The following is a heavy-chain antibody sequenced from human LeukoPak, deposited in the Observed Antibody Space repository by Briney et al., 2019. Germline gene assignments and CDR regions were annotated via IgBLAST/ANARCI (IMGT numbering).Heavy chain of an antibody. CDR1: GFTFSDYW. D-gene: IGHD6-13*01. J-gene: IGHJ4*02. CDR2: VNRDGSST. CDR3: ARDRSISAAGNTY. Sequence: GGSLRLSCAASGFTFSDYWMHWVRQAPGKGLVWVSRVNRDGSSTSYADSVKGRFTISRDNAKNTLSLQMNSLRAEDTAVYYCARDRSISAAGNTYWGQGALVTVSS. V-gene: IGHV3-74*01.